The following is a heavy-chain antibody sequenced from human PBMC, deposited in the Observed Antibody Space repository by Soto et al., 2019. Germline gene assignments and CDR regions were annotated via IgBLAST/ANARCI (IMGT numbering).Heavy chain of an antibody. CDR1: GFTFSSYA. CDR2: ISGSGGST. D-gene: IGHD6-19*01. V-gene: IGHV3-23*01. J-gene: IGHJ5*02. Sequence: FLRLSCAASGFTFSSYAMSWVRQAPGKGLEWVSAISGSGGSTYYADSVKGRFTISRDNSKNTLYLQMNSLRAEDTAVYYCAKGIAVALYNWFDPWGQGTLVTVSS. CDR3: AKGIAVALYNWFDP.